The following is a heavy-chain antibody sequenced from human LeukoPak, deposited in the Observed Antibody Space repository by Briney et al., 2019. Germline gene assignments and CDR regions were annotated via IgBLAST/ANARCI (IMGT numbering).Heavy chain of an antibody. D-gene: IGHD3-22*01. V-gene: IGHV4-39*07. CDR1: GGSISSTSYY. CDR3: ARSYYYDSSDY. CDR2: IYYSGSP. J-gene: IGHJ4*02. Sequence: SETLSLTCTVSGGSISSTSYYWGWIRQPPEKGLEWIGSIYYSGSPYYNPSLKSRVTISVDTSKNQFSLKLSSVTAADTAVYYCARSYYYDSSDYWGQGTLVTVSS.